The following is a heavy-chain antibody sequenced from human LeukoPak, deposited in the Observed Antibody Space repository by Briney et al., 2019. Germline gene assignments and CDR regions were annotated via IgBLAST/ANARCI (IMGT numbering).Heavy chain of an antibody. D-gene: IGHD3/OR15-3a*01. Sequence: SETLSLTRTVSGGSISSSYYYWGWIRQPPGKGLEWIGSIYYSGSTYYNPSLKSRVTISVDTSKNQFSLKLRSVTAADTAVYYCATSYDMGWLIGYWGQGTLVTVSS. CDR2: IYYSGST. V-gene: IGHV4-39*01. CDR1: GGSISSSYYY. J-gene: IGHJ4*02. CDR3: ATSYDMGWLIGY.